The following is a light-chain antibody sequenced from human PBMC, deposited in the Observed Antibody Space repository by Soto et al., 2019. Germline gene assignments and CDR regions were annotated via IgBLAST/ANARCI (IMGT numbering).Light chain of an antibody. CDR2: GES. V-gene: IGKV3-15*01. CDR3: QQYNNWLGT. Sequence: EIVMTQSPATLSVSPGERATLSCRASQSVSSNLAWYQQKPGQAPRLLIYGESTRATGIPARFSGSVSGTVFTFTISSLQSEDFAVYYCQQYNNWLGTFGQGTKV. CDR1: QSVSSN. J-gene: IGKJ1*01.